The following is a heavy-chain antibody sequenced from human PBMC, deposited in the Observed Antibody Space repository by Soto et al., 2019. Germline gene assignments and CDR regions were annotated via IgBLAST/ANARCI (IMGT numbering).Heavy chain of an antibody. CDR3: ARRNAVAGTGYDY. Sequence: TLSLTCTASGRSISGSSYYGGCIRHPRGPGFTWLGSIYYGGSTYYSPYLQSRVTISVDTSKNEFSMKLSSVTAADAAVYYCARRNAVAGTGYDYWGEGSLVTVS. V-gene: IGHV4-39*01. CDR2: IYYGGST. D-gene: IGHD6-19*01. CDR1: GRSISGSSYY. J-gene: IGHJ4*02.